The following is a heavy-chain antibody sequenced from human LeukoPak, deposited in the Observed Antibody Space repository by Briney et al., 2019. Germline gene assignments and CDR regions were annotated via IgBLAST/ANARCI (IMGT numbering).Heavy chain of an antibody. CDR3: ARGVYYYDSSGEKSGLDY. V-gene: IGHV1-8*01. J-gene: IGHJ4*02. CDR1: GHTFTSYD. CDR2: MNPNSGNT. D-gene: IGHD3-22*01. Sequence: ASVKVSCKASGHTFTSYDINWVRQATGQGLEWMGWMNPNSGNTGYAQKFQGRVTMTRNTSISTAYMELSSLRSEDTAVYYCARGVYYYDSSGEKSGLDYWGQGTLVTVSS.